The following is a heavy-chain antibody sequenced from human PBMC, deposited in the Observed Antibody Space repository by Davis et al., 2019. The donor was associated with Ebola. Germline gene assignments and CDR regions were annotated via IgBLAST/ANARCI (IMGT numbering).Heavy chain of an antibody. CDR3: AREGGYSSGWPYYDN. D-gene: IGHD6-19*01. J-gene: IGHJ4*02. CDR2: IIPILGPG. V-gene: IGHV1-69*06. CDR1: GGTFSSYA. Sequence: AASVKVSCKASGGTFSSYAISWVRQAPGQGLEWMGGIIPILGPGNYAQKFQGRVTITADKSTSTAYMELSSLRYEDTAVYYCAREGGYSSGWPYYDNWGQGTLVTVSS.